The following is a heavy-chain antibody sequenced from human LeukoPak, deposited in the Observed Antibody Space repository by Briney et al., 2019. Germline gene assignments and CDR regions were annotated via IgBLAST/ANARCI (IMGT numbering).Heavy chain of an antibody. D-gene: IGHD6-6*01. J-gene: IGHJ4*02. CDR2: ISGSGDTT. CDR3: AKDYSSSF. V-gene: IGHV3-23*01. Sequence: GGSLRLSCTVSSFTFSTFAMSWVRQAPGKGLEWVAGISGSGDTTYYAESVKGRFTISRDNSRTTLYLQMNRLRAEDTAIYYCAKDYSSSFWGQGTLVTVS. CDR1: SFTFSTFA.